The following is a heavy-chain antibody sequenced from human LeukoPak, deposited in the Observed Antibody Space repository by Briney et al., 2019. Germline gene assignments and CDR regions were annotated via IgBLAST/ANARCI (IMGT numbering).Heavy chain of an antibody. CDR2: IYTSGST. CDR3: ARTTLLYSDWSPDAFDI. CDR1: GGSISRYY. Sequence: SETLSLTCTVSGGSISRYYWSWIRQPAGKGLEWIGRIYTSGSTNYSPSLKSRVTMSVDTSKNQFSLKLSSVTAADTAVYYCARTTLLYSDWSPDAFDIWGQGTMVTVSS. V-gene: IGHV4-4*07. D-gene: IGHD3-9*01. J-gene: IGHJ3*02.